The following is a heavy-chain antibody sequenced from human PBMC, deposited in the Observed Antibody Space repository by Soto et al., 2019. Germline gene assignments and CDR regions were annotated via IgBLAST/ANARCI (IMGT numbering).Heavy chain of an antibody. D-gene: IGHD2-2*01. CDR3: TTDSADIVVVPAPFGMDG. J-gene: IGHJ6*02. CDR2: FKSITDGGTT. Sequence: LRLSCAASGITFSNAWMTWVRQAPGKGLEWVGRFKSITDGGTTDYAAPVKGRFTISRDDSKDTLYLQMNNLRTEDTAVYHCTTDSADIVVVPAPFGMDGCGQATTVTVSS. V-gene: IGHV3-15*01. CDR1: GITFSNAW.